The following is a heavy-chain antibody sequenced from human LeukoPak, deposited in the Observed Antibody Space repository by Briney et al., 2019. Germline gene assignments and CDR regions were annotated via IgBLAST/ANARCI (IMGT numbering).Heavy chain of an antibody. V-gene: IGHV1-18*04. J-gene: IGHJ3*02. CDR2: INAYNGNT. CDR3: ARDRGGIVVVVAVYDAFDI. D-gene: IGHD2-15*01. Sequence: ASVKVSCKASGYTFTSYGISWVRQAPGQGLEWMGWINAYNGNTNYAQKLQGRVTMTTDTSTSTAYMELRSLRSDDTAVYYCARDRGGIVVVVAVYDAFDIWGQGTMVTVSS. CDR1: GYTFTSYG.